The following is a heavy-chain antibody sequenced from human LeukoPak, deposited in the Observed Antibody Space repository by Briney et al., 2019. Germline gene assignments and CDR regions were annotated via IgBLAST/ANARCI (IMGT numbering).Heavy chain of an antibody. V-gene: IGHV3-20*04. CDR1: GFTFRTYW. CDR3: ARAPITSPFYFDY. J-gene: IGHJ4*02. D-gene: IGHD2-2*01. Sequence: PGGSLRLSCATSGFTFRTYWMSWVRQAPGKGLEWVSGINWSGGSTGYADPLRGRFTISRDNAQNSLYLQMDSLRAEDTALYYCARAPITSPFYFDYWGQGTLVTVSS. CDR2: INWSGGST.